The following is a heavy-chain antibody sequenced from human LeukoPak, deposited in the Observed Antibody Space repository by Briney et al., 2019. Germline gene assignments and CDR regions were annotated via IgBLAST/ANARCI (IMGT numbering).Heavy chain of an antibody. V-gene: IGHV1-18*01. CDR2: ISAYNGNT. J-gene: IGHJ6*03. D-gene: IGHD3-10*01. Sequence: VASVKVSCKASGYTFTSYGISWVRQAPGQGLEWMGWISAYNGNTNYAQKLQGRVTMTRNTSISTAYMELSSLRSEDTAVYYCARANYYGSGSYYVYYYMDVWGKGTTVTVSS. CDR1: GYTFTSYG. CDR3: ARANYYGSGSYYVYYYMDV.